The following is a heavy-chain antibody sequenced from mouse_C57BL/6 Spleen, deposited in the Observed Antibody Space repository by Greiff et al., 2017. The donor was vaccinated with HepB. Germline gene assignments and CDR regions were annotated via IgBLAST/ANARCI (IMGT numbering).Heavy chain of an antibody. Sequence: EVQLVESGPELVKPGASVKISCKASGYSFTDYNMNWVKQSNGKSLEWIGVINPNYGTTSYNQKFKGKATLTVDQSSSTAYMQLNSLTSEDSAVYYCEFITTVVPDWYFDVWGTGTTVTVSS. V-gene: IGHV1-39*01. D-gene: IGHD1-1*01. CDR1: GYSFTDYN. J-gene: IGHJ1*03. CDR3: EFITTVVPDWYFDV. CDR2: INPNYGTT.